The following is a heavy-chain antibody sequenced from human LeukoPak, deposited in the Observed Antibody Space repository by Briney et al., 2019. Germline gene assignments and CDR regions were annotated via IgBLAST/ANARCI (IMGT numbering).Heavy chain of an antibody. CDR2: INTNTGNP. V-gene: IGHV7-4-1*02. J-gene: IGHJ4*02. CDR3: ARDPRAAADGKADY. CDR1: GYTLTSYA. Sequence: ASVKVSCKASGYTLTSYAINWVRRAPGQGLEWIGWINTNTGNPTYAQDFTGRFVFSLDTSVSTTYLQITSLKPEDTAVYYCARDPRAAADGKADYWGQGTLVTVSS. D-gene: IGHD6-13*01.